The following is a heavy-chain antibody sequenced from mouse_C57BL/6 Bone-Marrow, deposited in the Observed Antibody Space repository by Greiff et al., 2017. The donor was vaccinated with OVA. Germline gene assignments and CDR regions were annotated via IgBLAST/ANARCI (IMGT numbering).Heavy chain of an antibody. CDR1: GFTFSSYG. CDR2: ISSGGSYT. Sequence: DVQLQESGGDLVKPGGSLKLSCAASGFTFSSYGMSWVRQTPDKRLEWVATISSGGSYTYYPDSVKGRFTISRDNAKNTLYLQMSSLKSEDTAMYYCARQWVIVTTRYAMDYWGQGTSVTVSS. J-gene: IGHJ4*01. V-gene: IGHV5-6*01. D-gene: IGHD2-5*01. CDR3: ARQWVIVTTRYAMDY.